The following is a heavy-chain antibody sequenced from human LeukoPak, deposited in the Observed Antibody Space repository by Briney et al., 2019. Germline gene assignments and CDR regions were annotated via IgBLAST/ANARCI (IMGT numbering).Heavy chain of an antibody. D-gene: IGHD3-10*01. Sequence: GGSLRLSCAASGFTFSSYAMSWVRQAPGKGLEWVSSFSTGGTNTYYVDSVKGRFTISRDNSKNTLYLQMNSLRAEDTAIYYCVKGEGLWFAELFTFWGQGTLVTVSS. CDR2: FSTGGTNT. CDR1: GFTFSSYA. CDR3: VKGEGLWFAELFTF. V-gene: IGHV3-23*01. J-gene: IGHJ4*02.